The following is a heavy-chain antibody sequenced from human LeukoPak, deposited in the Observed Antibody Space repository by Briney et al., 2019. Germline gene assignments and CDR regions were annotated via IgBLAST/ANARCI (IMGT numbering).Heavy chain of an antibody. D-gene: IGHD3-10*01. V-gene: IGHV1-69*13. Sequence: SVKVSCKASGGTFSSYAISWVRQAPGQGLEWMGGIIPIFGTANYAQKFQGRVTITADESTSTAYMELSSLRSEDTAVYYCARCYYYGSGSYAHYYYMDVWGKGTTVTISS. CDR2: IIPIFGTA. CDR1: GGTFSSYA. J-gene: IGHJ6*03. CDR3: ARCYYYGSGSYAHYYYMDV.